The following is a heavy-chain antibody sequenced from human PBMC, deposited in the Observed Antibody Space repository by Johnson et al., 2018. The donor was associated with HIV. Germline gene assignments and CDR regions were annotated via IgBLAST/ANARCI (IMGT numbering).Heavy chain of an antibody. D-gene: IGHD1-26*01. CDR3: AREGGIVAAQGDAFDI. CDR2: INWNGGSK. Sequence: VQLVESGGGLIQPGGSLRLSCAASGFTVSSNYMSWVRQAPGKGLEWVSGINWNGGSKGYGDSVKGRFTISRDNTKNSLYLQMNSLRAEDTALYYCAREGGIVAAQGDAFDIWGQGTMVTVSS. V-gene: IGHV3-20*04. J-gene: IGHJ3*02. CDR1: GFTVSSNY.